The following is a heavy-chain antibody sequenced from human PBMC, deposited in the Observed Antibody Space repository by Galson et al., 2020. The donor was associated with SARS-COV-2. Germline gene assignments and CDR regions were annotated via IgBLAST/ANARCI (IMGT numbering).Heavy chain of an antibody. CDR2: IYYSGST. V-gene: IGHV4-39*07. Sequence: SETLSLTCTVSGGSISSSSYYWGWIRQPPGKGMEWIGSIYYSGSTYYNPSLKSRVTISVDTSKNQFSLKLSSVTAADTAVYYCARDPQAAADTLFDYWGQGTLVTVSS. CDR1: GGSISSSSYY. CDR3: ARDPQAAADTLFDY. D-gene: IGHD6-13*01. J-gene: IGHJ4*02.